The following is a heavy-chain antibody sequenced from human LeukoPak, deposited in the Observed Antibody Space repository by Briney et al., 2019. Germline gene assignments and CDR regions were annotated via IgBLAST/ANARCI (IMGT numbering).Heavy chain of an antibody. Sequence: PSETLSLTCTVPGGSITGYYWSWIRQPPGKGLEWIAYISYTGYINYNPSLKSRVTISLDTSKNQFSLKLNSVTAADTAVYFCARAGSSSWYTLAADSWGQGTLVTVSS. D-gene: IGHD2-15*01. J-gene: IGHJ5*01. CDR3: ARAGSSSWYTLAADS. V-gene: IGHV4-59*01. CDR1: GGSITGYY. CDR2: ISYTGYI.